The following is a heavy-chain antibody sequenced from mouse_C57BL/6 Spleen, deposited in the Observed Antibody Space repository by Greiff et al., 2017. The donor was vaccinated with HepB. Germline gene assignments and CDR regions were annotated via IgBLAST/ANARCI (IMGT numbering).Heavy chain of an antibody. CDR3: ARHYGSSPYYYAMDY. D-gene: IGHD1-1*01. CDR1: GYAFSSYW. CDR2: IYPGDGDT. Sequence: QVQLKQSGAELVKPGASVKISCKASGYAFSSYWMNWVKQRPGKGLEWIGQIYPGDGDTNYNGKFKGKATLTADKSSSTAYMQLSSLTSEDSAVYFCARHYGSSPYYYAMDYWGQGTSVTVSS. V-gene: IGHV1-80*01. J-gene: IGHJ4*01.